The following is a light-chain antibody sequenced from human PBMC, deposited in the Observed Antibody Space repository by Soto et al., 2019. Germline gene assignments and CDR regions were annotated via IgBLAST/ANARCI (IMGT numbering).Light chain of an antibody. CDR1: SSNIGTRYD. V-gene: IGLV1-40*01. CDR2: RNT. CDR3: QSYDISLRCIV. Sequence: QSVLTQPPSVSGAPGQRVNISCTGSSSNIGTRYDVHWYQQLPGTAPKLLIYRNTDRPSGVPDRFSGSKSGTSASLAIAGLQAEDEGDYYCQSYDISLRCIVFGGGTKLTVL. J-gene: IGLJ2*01.